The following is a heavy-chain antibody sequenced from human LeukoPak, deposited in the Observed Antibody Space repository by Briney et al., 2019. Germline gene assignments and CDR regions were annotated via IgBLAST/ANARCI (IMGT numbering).Heavy chain of an antibody. Sequence: GASVKVSCKASGYTFTGYYMHWVRQAPGQGLEWMGWINPNSGGTNYAQKFQGRVTITRNTSISTAYMELSSLRSEDTAVYYCARVGYSSSWYYYYYYMDVWGKGTTVTVSS. CDR3: ARVGYSSSWYYYYYYMDV. CDR1: GYTFTGYY. CDR2: INPNSGGT. J-gene: IGHJ6*03. D-gene: IGHD6-13*01. V-gene: IGHV1-2*02.